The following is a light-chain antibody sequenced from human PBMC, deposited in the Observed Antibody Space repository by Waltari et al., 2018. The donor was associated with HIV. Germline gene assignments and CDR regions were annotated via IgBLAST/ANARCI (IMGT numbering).Light chain of an antibody. V-gene: IGKV1-9*01. CDR1: QDINTH. Sequence: DIQLTQSPSFLSASVADRVTITCRSSQDINTHLDWYQQKPGKGPKLLIYGASTLESGVTSRFSGSGSGTEFTLTISSLQPEDFATYYCQQLSSYPLTFGPGTRVAI. CDR2: GAS. J-gene: IGKJ3*01. CDR3: QQLSSYPLT.